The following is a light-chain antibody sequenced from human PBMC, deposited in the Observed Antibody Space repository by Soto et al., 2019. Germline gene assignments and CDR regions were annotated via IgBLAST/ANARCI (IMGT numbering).Light chain of an antibody. J-gene: IGLJ1*01. CDR1: SSDVGGYNY. CDR3: SSYTSSSSYV. CDR2: DVS. V-gene: IGLV2-14*01. Sequence: QSALTQPASVSGSPGQSITISCTGTSSDVGGYNYVSWDQQHPGKAPKLMIYDVSNRPSGVSNRFSGSKSGNTASLTISGLQAEDEADYYCSSYTSSSSYVFGTGTKLTVL.